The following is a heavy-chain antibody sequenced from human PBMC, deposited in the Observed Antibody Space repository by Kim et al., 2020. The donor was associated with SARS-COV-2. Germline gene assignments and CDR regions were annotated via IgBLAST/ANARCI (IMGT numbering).Heavy chain of an antibody. V-gene: IGHV1-24*01. Sequence: AQKFQGRVTMTEDTSTDTAYMELSSLRSEDTAVYYCAACNYYDSSGYPHYWGQGTLVTVSS. J-gene: IGHJ4*02. D-gene: IGHD3-22*01. CDR3: AACNYYDSSGYPHY.